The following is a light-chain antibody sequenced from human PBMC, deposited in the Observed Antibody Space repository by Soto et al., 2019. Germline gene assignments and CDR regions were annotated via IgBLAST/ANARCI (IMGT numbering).Light chain of an antibody. CDR3: QESYTGPAVS. CDR1: QNIDNY. J-gene: IGKJ4*01. CDR2: ATS. V-gene: IGKV1-39*01. Sequence: DIQMTQSPSSLSASLGDRVTITCRASQNIDNYLNWYQHKPGKAPKLLIYATSTLQSGVPSRFSGSGSGTEFTLTISSLQPEDFATYFCQESYTGPAVSFGRGTKVDIK.